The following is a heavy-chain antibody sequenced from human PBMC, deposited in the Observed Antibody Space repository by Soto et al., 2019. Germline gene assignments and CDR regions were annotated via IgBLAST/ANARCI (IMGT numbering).Heavy chain of an antibody. V-gene: IGHV3-23*01. CDR1: GFTFTNYA. J-gene: IGHJ4*02. D-gene: IGHD6-6*01. CDR2: ISASGGST. Sequence: EVQLLESGGGLVQPGGSLRLSCAASGFTFTNYAMTWVSQAPGKGLEWVSGISASGGSTYYADSVKGRFTITRDNSNNTLFLQMKRLRAEDTALYYCAKDRGSLYSSSCPLDFWGQGTLVTVSS. CDR3: AKDRGSLYSSSCPLDF.